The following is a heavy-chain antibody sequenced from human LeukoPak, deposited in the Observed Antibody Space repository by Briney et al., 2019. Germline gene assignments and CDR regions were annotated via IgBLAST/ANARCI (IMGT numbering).Heavy chain of an antibody. CDR3: AKDFYDNSGSRYDY. CDR1: GFAFSSYA. J-gene: IGHJ4*02. V-gene: IGHV3-23*01. CDR2: IDGGGGST. D-gene: IGHD3-22*01. Sequence: GGSLRLSCTASGFAFSSYAMSWVRQAPGVGLEWVSAIDGGGGSTWHADSVKGRFTISRDNSKNTLYMQMNSLRAEDTAVCYCAKDFYDNSGSRYDYWGQGTLVTVSS.